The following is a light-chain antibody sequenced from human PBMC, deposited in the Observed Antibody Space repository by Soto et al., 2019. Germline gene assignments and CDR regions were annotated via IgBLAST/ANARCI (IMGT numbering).Light chain of an antibody. CDR2: GAS. Sequence: IQMTQSPSSVSASVGDRVTITCRASQDISDDVGWYQQTPGKAPKLLISGASRLQSGVPSRFSGSGSGAAFTLTITSLRPEDSATYYCLQNHNYPRTFGQGTKVEI. CDR3: LQNHNYPRT. J-gene: IGKJ1*01. CDR1: QDISDD. V-gene: IGKV1-6*02.